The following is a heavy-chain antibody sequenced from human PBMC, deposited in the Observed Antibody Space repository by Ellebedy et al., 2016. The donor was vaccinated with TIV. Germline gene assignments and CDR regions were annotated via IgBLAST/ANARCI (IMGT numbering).Heavy chain of an antibody. J-gene: IGHJ6*02. V-gene: IGHV3-48*03. CDR1: GFTFSGFE. CDR3: ARVGDSSGYYPSYYYYGMDV. CDR2: ISSGASTI. Sequence: GGSLRLSCAASGFTFSGFEMNWVRQAPGKGLEWVYYISSGASTIDYADSVKSRFTISRDNAKNTLYLQMNSLRAEDPAAYYYARVGDSSGYYPSYYYYGMDVWGQGTTVTVSS. D-gene: IGHD3-22*01.